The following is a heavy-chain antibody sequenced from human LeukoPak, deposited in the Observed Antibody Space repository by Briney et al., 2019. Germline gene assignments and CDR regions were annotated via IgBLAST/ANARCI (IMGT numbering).Heavy chain of an antibody. V-gene: IGHV1-2*02. Sequence: ASVKVSCKASGYTFTGYYMHWVRQAPGQGLEWMGWINPNSGGTNYAQKFQGSVTMTRDTSISTAYMELSRLRSDDTAVYYCANEVLGYCSSTSCAPGYWGQGALVTVSS. J-gene: IGHJ4*02. D-gene: IGHD2-2*01. CDR1: GYTFTGYY. CDR3: ANEVLGYCSSTSCAPGY. CDR2: INPNSGGT.